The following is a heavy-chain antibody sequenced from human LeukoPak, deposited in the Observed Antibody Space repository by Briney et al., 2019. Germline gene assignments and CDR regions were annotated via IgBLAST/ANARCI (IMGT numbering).Heavy chain of an antibody. CDR3: ARENPSGYYNRPIDY. CDR1: GASISSYY. CDR2: IYYSGSI. D-gene: IGHD3-22*01. J-gene: IGHJ4*02. V-gene: IGHV4-59*01. Sequence: PSETLSLTCTVSGASISSYYWSWIRQPPGKGLEGIGDIYYSGSITYNPSLKSRVTMSVDTSKNQFSLKLSSVTAADTAIYYCARENPSGYYNRPIDYWGQGTLVTVSS.